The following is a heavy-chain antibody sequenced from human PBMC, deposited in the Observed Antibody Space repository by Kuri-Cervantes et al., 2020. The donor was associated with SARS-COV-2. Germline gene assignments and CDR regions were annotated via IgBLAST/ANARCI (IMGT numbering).Heavy chain of an antibody. CDR1: GFTFSSYA. CDR2: IYSGGST. Sequence: GESLKISCSASGFTFSSYAMHWVRQAPGKGLEWVSVIYSGGSTYYADSVKGRFTISRHNSKNTLYLQMNSLRAEDTAVYYCARADSGWYYFDYWGQGTLVTVSS. D-gene: IGHD6-19*01. V-gene: IGHV3-53*04. CDR3: ARADSGWYYFDY. J-gene: IGHJ4*02.